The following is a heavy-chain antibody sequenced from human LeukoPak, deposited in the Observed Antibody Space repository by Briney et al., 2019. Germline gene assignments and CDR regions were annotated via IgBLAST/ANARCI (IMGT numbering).Heavy chain of an antibody. CDR2: INHNGNVN. V-gene: IGHV3-7*03. J-gene: IGHJ6*02. Sequence: PGGSLRLSCAASGFTFSSDWMNWARQAPGKGLEWVASINHNGNVNYYVDSVKGRFTISRDNAKNSLYLQMSNLRAEDTAVYFCASGGGLDVLGQGATVTVSS. CDR3: ASGGGLDV. D-gene: IGHD3-16*01. CDR1: GFTFSSDW.